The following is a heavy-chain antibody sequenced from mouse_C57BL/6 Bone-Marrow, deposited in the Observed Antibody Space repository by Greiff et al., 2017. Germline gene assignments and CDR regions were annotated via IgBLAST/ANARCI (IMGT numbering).Heavy chain of an antibody. CDR1: GYTFTSYW. CDR3: ARVGWLLRFRFAY. J-gene: IGHJ3*01. V-gene: IGHV1-64*01. D-gene: IGHD2-3*01. CDR2: IHPNSGST. Sequence: QVQLKESGPELVKPGASVKLSCKASGYTFTSYWMHWVKQRPGQGLEWIGMIHPNSGSTNYNEKFKSKATLTVDKSSSTAYMQLSSLTSEDSAVYYCARVGWLLRFRFAYWGQGTLVTVSA.